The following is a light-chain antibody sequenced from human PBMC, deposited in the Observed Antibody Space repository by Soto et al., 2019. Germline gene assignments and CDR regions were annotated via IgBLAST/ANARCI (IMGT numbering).Light chain of an antibody. CDR2: AAS. V-gene: IGKV3-20*01. CDR3: QHYGSSPST. Sequence: EIVLTQSPGTLSLSPGERATLSCRASQSVSSSYLAWYQQKPGQAPRLLIYAASSRTTGIPERFSGSGSGTDCTLSISRLEPEDLAVYYCQHYGSSPSTFGQGTRLEIK. CDR1: QSVSSSY. J-gene: IGKJ5*01.